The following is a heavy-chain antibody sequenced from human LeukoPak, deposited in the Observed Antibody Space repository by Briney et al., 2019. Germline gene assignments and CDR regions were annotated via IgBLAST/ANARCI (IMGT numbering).Heavy chain of an antibody. CDR3: ARVSSGYDYTSPSLVWYYFDY. D-gene: IGHD5-12*01. CDR2: ISSSGSTI. CDR1: GFTFSSYE. J-gene: IGHJ4*02. V-gene: IGHV3-48*03. Sequence: PGGSLRLSCAASGFTFSSYEMNWVRQAPGKGLEWVSYISSSGSTIYYADSVKGRFTISRDNAKNSLYLQMNSLRAEDTAVYYCARVSSGYDYTSPSLVWYYFDYWGQGTLVTVSS.